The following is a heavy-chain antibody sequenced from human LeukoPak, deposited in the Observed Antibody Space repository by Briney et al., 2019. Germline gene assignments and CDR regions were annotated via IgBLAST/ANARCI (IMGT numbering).Heavy chain of an antibody. CDR1: GGSMSSSNFS. V-gene: IGHV4-39*01. CDR3: ARRRHDGTGHHYFDL. Sequence: PSETLSLTCYVSGGSMSSSNFSWDWVRQTPGKGPEWVWTFEYSGNTVYNPSLKSRVTISVDTSKNQFSLMLSSVTATDTAVYYCARRRHDGTGHHYFDLWGQGTLVTVTS. CDR2: FEYSGNT. J-gene: IGHJ4*02. D-gene: IGHD3-10*01.